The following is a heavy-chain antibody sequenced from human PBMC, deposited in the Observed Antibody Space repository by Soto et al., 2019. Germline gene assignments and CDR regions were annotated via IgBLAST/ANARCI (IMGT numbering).Heavy chain of an antibody. CDR3: AKALPGPLGAPVRGYYYGMDV. D-gene: IGHD1-26*01. Sequence: GGSLRLSCAASGFTFSSYAMSWVRQAPGKGLEWVSAISGSGGSTYYADSVKGRFTISRDNSKNTLYLQMNSLRAEDTAGYYCAKALPGPLGAPVRGYYYGMDVWGQGTTVTVSS. V-gene: IGHV3-23*01. CDR2: ISGSGGST. J-gene: IGHJ6*02. CDR1: GFTFSSYA.